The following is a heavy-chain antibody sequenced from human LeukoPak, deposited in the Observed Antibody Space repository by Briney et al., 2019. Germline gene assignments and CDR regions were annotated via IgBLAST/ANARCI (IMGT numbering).Heavy chain of an antibody. V-gene: IGHV3-7*01. CDR3: ARLYDSSGYYFFQH. D-gene: IGHD3-22*01. CDR2: IKQDGSEK. J-gene: IGHJ1*01. Sequence: GSLRLSCAASGFTFSSYWMSWVRQAPGKGLEWVANIKQDGSEKYYVDSVKGRFTISRDNAKNSLYLQMNSLRAEDTAVYYCARLYDSSGYYFFQHWGQGTLVTVSS. CDR1: GFTFSSYW.